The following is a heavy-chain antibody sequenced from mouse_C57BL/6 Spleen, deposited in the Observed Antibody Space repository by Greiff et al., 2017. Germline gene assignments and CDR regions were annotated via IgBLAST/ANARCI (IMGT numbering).Heavy chain of an antibody. CDR3: ARDSSGEIAY. V-gene: IGHV3-6*01. CDR1: GYSITSGYY. Sequence: EVKLEESGPGLVKPSQSLSLTCSVTGYSITSGYYWNWIRQFPGNKLEWMGYISYDGSNNYNPSLKNRISITRDTSKNQFFLKLNSVTTEDTATYYCARDSSGEIAYWGQGTLVTVSA. D-gene: IGHD3-2*02. CDR2: ISYDGSN. J-gene: IGHJ3*01.